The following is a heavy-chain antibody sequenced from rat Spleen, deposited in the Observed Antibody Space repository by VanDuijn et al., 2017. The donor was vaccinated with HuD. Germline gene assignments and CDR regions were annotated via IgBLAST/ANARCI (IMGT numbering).Heavy chain of an antibody. CDR3: TRDGYGGYFDY. CDR1: GFTFSDYA. V-gene: IGHV5-29*01. Sequence: EVQLVESGGGLVQPGRSLTLSCAASGFTFSDYAMAWVRQAPTKGLEWVATISYDGSSTFYRDSVRGRFIISRDNAKSTLYLQMDSLRSEDTATYYCTRDGYGGYFDYWGQGVMVTVSS. CDR2: ISYDGSST. J-gene: IGHJ2*01. D-gene: IGHD1-11*01.